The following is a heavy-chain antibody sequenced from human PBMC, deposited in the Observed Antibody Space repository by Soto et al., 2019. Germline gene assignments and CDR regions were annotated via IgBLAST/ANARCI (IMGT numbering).Heavy chain of an antibody. CDR3: ASALSYYDSSGYYHSFDY. CDR1: GFTVSSNY. Sequence: EVQLVETGGGLIQPGGSLRLSCAASGFTVSSNYMSWVRQAPGKGLEWVSVIYSGGSTYYADSVKGRFTISRDNSKNTLYLQMNSLTAEDTAVYYCASALSYYDSSGYYHSFDYWGQGTLVTVSS. V-gene: IGHV3-53*02. J-gene: IGHJ4*02. CDR2: IYSGGST. D-gene: IGHD3-22*01.